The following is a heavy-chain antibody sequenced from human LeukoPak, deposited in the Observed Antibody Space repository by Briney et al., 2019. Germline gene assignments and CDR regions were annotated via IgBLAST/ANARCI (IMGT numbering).Heavy chain of an antibody. CDR3: ARGDFWSGSYYFVY. CDR2: IYSGGST. CDR1: GFTVSSNY. J-gene: IGHJ4*02. V-gene: IGHV3-53*04. Sequence: SGGSLRLSCAASGFTVSSNYMSWVRQAPGKGLEWVSVIYSGGSTYYADSVKGRFTISRHNSKNTLYLQMNSLRAEDTAVYYCARGDFWSGSYYFVYWGQGTLVTVCS. D-gene: IGHD3-3*01.